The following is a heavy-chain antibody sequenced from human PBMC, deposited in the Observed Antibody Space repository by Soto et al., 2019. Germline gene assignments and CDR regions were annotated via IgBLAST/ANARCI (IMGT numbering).Heavy chain of an antibody. J-gene: IGHJ4*01. Sequence: PSETLSLTCTVPGDTITSFSWNWIRQSAGKGLEWIGRISTTGNTHYNPSLESRVTMSLDTSKNQFSLKLTSVTAADTAVYYCEGESGENWSYEAYWGQEPWSPSPQ. CDR3: EGESGENWSYEAY. V-gene: IGHV4-4*07. CDR1: GDTITSFS. D-gene: IGHD1-7*01. CDR2: ISTTGNT.